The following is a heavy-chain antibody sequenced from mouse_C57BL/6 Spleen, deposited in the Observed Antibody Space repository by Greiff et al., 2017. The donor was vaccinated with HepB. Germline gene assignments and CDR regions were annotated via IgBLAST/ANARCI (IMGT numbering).Heavy chain of an antibody. CDR3: ARTNYDSSFAY. J-gene: IGHJ3*01. Sequence: QVQLQQSGAELVRPGASVKLSCKASGYTFTDYYINWVKQRPGQGLEWIARIYPGSGNTYYNEKFKGKATLTAEKSSSTAYMQLSSLTSEYSAVYFCARTNYDSSFAYWGQGTLVTVSA. CDR2: IYPGSGNT. D-gene: IGHD2-4*01. CDR1: GYTFTDYY. V-gene: IGHV1-76*01.